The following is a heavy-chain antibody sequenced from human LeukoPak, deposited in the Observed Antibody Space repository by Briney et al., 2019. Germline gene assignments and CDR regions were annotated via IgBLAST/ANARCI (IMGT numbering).Heavy chain of an antibody. CDR1: GYTFTGYY. CDR3: ARGDLIVVVTALIDY. CDR2: INPNSGGT. J-gene: IGHJ4*02. V-gene: IGHV1-2*02. Sequence: GASVKVSCKASGYTFTGYYMHWVRQAPGQGLEWMGWINPNSGGTNYAQKFQGRVTMTRDTSISTAYMELCRLRSDDTAVYYCARGDLIVVVTALIDYWGQGTLVTVSS. D-gene: IGHD2-21*02.